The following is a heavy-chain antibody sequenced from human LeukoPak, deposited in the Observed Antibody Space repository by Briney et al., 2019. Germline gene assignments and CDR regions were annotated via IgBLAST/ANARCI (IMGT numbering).Heavy chain of an antibody. Sequence: SETLSLTCAVYGGSFSGYYWSWIRQPPGKGLEWIGEINHSGSTNYNPSLKSRVTISVDMSKNQFSLKLSSVTAADTAVYYCARGRVSSGWLPFSFWGQGTLVTVSS. CDR3: ARGRVSSGWLPFSF. J-gene: IGHJ4*02. D-gene: IGHD6-19*01. CDR1: GGSFSGYY. V-gene: IGHV4-34*01. CDR2: INHSGST.